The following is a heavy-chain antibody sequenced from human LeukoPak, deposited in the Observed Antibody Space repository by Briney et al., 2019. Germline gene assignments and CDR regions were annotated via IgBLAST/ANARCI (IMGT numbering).Heavy chain of an antibody. CDR3: ARKENVYYYFDY. V-gene: IGHV4-28*01. CDR1: GYSITSSSW. Sequence: SDTLSLTCAVSGYSITSSSWWGWIRQPPGKGLEWIGYIYHSGTTYYNPSLQGRVTMSVDTSKNQFSLKLSSVTAVDTAVYYCARKENVYYYFDYWGQGTLVTVSS. CDR2: IYHSGTT. D-gene: IGHD3-10*01. J-gene: IGHJ4*02.